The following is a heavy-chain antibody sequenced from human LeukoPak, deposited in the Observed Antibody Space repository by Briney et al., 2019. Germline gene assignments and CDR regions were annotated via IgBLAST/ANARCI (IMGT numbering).Heavy chain of an antibody. D-gene: IGHD1-26*01. CDR2: IYSGGST. CDR3: ARGVGSGSRLRAGDY. J-gene: IGHJ4*02. V-gene: IGHV3-53*01. CDR1: GFTVSSNY. Sequence: GGSLRLSCAASGFTVSSNYMSWVRQAPGRGLEWVSVIYSGGSTYYADSVKGRFTISRDNSKNTLYLQMNSLRAEDTAVYYCARGVGSGSRLRAGDYWGQGTLVTVSS.